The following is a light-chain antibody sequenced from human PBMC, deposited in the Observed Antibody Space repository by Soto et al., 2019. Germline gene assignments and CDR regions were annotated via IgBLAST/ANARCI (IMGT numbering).Light chain of an antibody. CDR3: CSYVGSSTFVV. V-gene: IGLV2-23*03. Sequence: QSVLTQPASVSGSPGQPITISCTGTSSDVGSYNLVSWYQQYPGKAPKLMIYEGSKRPSGVSNRFSGSKSGNTASLTISGLQAEDEADYHCCSYVGSSTFVVFGGGTKLTVL. J-gene: IGLJ2*01. CDR1: SSDVGSYNL. CDR2: EGS.